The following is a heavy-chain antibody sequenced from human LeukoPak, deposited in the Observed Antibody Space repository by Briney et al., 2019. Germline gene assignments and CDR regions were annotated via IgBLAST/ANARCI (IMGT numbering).Heavy chain of an antibody. V-gene: IGHV3-11*04. Sequence: GGSLRLSCAASGFTFTDYYMSWIRPAPGERLEWVSYISSSGRTIYYADSVKGRFTISRDTAKNSLYLQMNSLRAEDTAVYYCARDSGNYLDAFDIWGQGTMVTVSS. CDR3: ARDSGNYLDAFDI. CDR2: ISSSGRTI. D-gene: IGHD1-7*01. CDR1: GFTFTDYY. J-gene: IGHJ3*02.